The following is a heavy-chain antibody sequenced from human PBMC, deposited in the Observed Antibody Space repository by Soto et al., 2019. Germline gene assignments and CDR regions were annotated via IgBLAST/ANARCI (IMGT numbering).Heavy chain of an antibody. Sequence: QITLKESGPTLVKPTQTLTLTCTFSGFSLTTRGVGVGWIRQPPGKALECLALIYWDDDKRYSPSLQSRLSITTDTSKTQVVLTMPNVDPVDTATYYCAHIPNYYQYDWFDPWGQGTLVSVSS. CDR1: GFSLTTRGVG. D-gene: IGHD3-16*01. CDR2: IYWDDDK. CDR3: AHIPNYYQYDWFDP. V-gene: IGHV2-5*02. J-gene: IGHJ5*02.